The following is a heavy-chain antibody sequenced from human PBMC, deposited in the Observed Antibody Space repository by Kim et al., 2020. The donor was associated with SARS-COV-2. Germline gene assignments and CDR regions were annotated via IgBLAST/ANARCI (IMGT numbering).Heavy chain of an antibody. CDR2: NT. D-gene: IGHD7-27*01. J-gene: IGHJ4*02. V-gene: IGHV3-30-3*02. CDR3: TNGDRTGDFES. Sequence: NTYFAASVNGRFTISRDNFRNMVYLQMNSLSLEETAMYYCTNGDRTGDFESWGPGTLVVVSS.